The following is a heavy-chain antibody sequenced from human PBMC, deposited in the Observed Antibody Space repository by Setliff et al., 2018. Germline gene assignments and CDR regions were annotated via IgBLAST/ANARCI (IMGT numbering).Heavy chain of an antibody. Sequence: PGGSLRLPWVASGFTFSTFAMNWVRQAPGKGLEWASAITPGGGGTYSADSVGGRFTISRDNSKNTLYLQMNSLSAEDTAVYYCAERVDGSGSHFSSLHHWGQGTLVTVSS. V-gene: IGHV3-23*01. CDR3: AERVDGSGSHFSSLHH. CDR1: GFTFSTFA. J-gene: IGHJ1*01. CDR2: ITPGGGGT. D-gene: IGHD3-10*01.